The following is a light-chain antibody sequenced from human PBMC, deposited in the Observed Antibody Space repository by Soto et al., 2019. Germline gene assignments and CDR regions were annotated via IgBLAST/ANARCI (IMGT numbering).Light chain of an antibody. CDR1: SSNIGSKY. Sequence: QSVLTQPPSASGTPGQRVTISCSGSSSNIGSKYVYWYQQLPGTAPKLLMYRNNQRPSEVPDRFSGSKSGTSASLAISGLRSEDEDDYYCAAWYAGVSGPAFGGGTKLTVL. V-gene: IGLV1-47*01. J-gene: IGLJ2*01. CDR3: AAWYAGVSGPA. CDR2: RNN.